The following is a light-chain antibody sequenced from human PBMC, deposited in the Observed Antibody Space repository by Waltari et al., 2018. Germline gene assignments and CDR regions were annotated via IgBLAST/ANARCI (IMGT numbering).Light chain of an antibody. CDR2: EGR. Sequence: QSALTQPASLSGSPGQSITISCTGTSRDAGSSNLVSWYQQHPGKAPKLIIYEGRKRPSGVPNRFSGSKSGNTASLTIAGLQAEDEADYHCCSYAGGSAFVVFGGGTKLTVL. J-gene: IGLJ2*01. V-gene: IGLV2-23*03. CDR3: CSYAGGSAFVV. CDR1: SRDAGSSNL.